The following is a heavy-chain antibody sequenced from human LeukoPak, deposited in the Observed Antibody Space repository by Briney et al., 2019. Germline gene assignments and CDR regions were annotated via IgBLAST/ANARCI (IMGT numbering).Heavy chain of an antibody. V-gene: IGHV3-21*01. CDR3: ARGGIDCCSTSCYFDY. CDR2: ISSSSSYI. D-gene: IGHD2-2*01. CDR1: GFTFSSYS. Sequence: PGGSLRLSCAASGFTFSSYSMNWVRQAPGEGLEWVSSISSSSSYIYYADSVKGRFTISRDNAKNSLYLQMNSLRAEDTAVYYCARGGIDCCSTSCYFDYWGQGTLVTVSS. J-gene: IGHJ4*02.